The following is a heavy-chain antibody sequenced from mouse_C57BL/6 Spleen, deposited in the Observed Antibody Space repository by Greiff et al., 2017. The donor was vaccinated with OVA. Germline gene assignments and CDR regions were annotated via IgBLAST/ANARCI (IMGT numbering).Heavy chain of an antibody. CDR1: GYTFTSYW. D-gene: IGHD2-14*01. J-gene: IGHJ4*01. V-gene: IGHV1-69*01. Sequence: QVQLQQPGAELVLPGASVKLSCKASGYTFTSYWMHWVKQRPGQGLEWLGEIDPSDSYPNYTQKFKGKSTLTVDKSSSTAYKQHSSLTSEGASVYYCARWYEECMDYWGQGTSVTVSS. CDR3: ARWYEECMDY. CDR2: IDPSDSYP.